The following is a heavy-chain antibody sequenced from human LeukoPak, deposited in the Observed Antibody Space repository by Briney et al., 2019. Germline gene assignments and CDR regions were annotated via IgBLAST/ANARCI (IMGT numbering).Heavy chain of an antibody. D-gene: IGHD6-13*01. CDR3: ARGYSSSWYYFDY. V-gene: IGHV3-53*01. J-gene: IGHJ4*02. CDR2: IYSGGST. CDR1: GFTVSSKY. Sequence: PGGSLRLSCAASGFTVSSKYMSWVRQAPGKGLEWVSVIYSGGSTYYADSVKGRFTISRDNSKNTLYLQMNSLRAEDTAVYYCARGYSSSWYYFDYWGQGTLVTVSS.